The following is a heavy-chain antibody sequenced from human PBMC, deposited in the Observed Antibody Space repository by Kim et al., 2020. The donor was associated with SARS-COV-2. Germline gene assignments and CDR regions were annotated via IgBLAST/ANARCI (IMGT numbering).Heavy chain of an antibody. CDR1: GGTFSSYA. CDR2: IIPIFGTA. V-gene: IGHV1-69*13. Sequence: SVKVSCKASGGTFSSYAISWVRQAPGQGLEWMGGIIPIFGTANYAQKFQGRVTITADESTSTAYMELSSLISEDTAVYYCARADPANGSGSNYGMDVWGQGTTVTVSS. J-gene: IGHJ6*02. D-gene: IGHD3-10*01. CDR3: ARADPANGSGSNYGMDV.